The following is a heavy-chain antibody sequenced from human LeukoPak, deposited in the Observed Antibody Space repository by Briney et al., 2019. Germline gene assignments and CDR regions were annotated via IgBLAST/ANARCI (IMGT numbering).Heavy chain of an antibody. V-gene: IGHV4-39*01. Sequence: PSESLTLTCTASGGSISSSTHYWGWIPQSPGKVLEWIGRMNNSGSISYNPSLSSRVTITVDTSKNQFSLNFNSVTAADTALYFCERNETSGYFDIWGQGTMVTVSS. CDR2: MNNSGSI. J-gene: IGHJ3*02. D-gene: IGHD3-22*01. CDR3: ERNETSGYFDI. CDR1: GGSISSSTHY.